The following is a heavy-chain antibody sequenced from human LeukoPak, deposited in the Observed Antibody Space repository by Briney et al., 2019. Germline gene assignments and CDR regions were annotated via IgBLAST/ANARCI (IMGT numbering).Heavy chain of an antibody. CDR1: GGSFSGYC. Sequence: PSETLSLTCAVYGGSFSGYCWSWIRQPPGKGLEWIGEINHSGSTNYNPSLKSRVTISVDTSKNQFSLKLSSVTAADTAVYYCAGDFWSGYYPRYYYYYMDVWGKGTTVTVSS. CDR2: INHSGST. V-gene: IGHV4-34*01. CDR3: AGDFWSGYYPRYYYYYMDV. J-gene: IGHJ6*03. D-gene: IGHD3-3*01.